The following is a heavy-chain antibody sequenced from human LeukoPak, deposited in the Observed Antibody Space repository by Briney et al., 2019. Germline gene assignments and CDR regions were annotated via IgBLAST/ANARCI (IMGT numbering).Heavy chain of an antibody. CDR3: ASTIGGDLYYYYYMDV. J-gene: IGHJ6*03. D-gene: IGHD2-21*02. Sequence: GSSVKVSCKASGGTFSSYAISWVRQAPGQGLEWMGGIIPIFGTANYAQKFQGRVTITTDESTSTAYMELSSLRSEDTAVHYCASTIGGDLYYYYYMDVWGKGTAVTVSS. V-gene: IGHV1-69*05. CDR1: GGTFSSYA. CDR2: IIPIFGTA.